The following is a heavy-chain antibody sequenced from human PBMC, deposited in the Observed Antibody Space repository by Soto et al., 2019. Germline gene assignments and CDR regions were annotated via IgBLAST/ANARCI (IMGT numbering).Heavy chain of an antibody. D-gene: IGHD2-15*01. CDR1: GGSITTGGYY. Sequence: LSLTCTVSGGSITTGGYYWSWIRQLPGKGLEWIGHRYYSESTYYNPSLKSRVSISLDTSKNQFSLKLSFVTAADTAMYYCARNKCSGGSCYSWSLDYWGQGSPVTVSS. CDR3: ARNKCSGGSCYSWSLDY. J-gene: IGHJ4*02. V-gene: IGHV4-31*03. CDR2: RYYSEST.